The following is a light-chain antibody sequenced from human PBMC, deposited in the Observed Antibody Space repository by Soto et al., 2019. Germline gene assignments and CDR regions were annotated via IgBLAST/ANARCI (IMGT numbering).Light chain of an antibody. J-gene: IGKJ3*01. CDR3: QQRET. CDR2: ATS. Sequence: DIQMTQSPSSLSASVGDRVTITCRASQAIHSYLNWYQQKPGKAPNLLIFATSTLQSGVPSRFSGSGSGTDFTLTISILQPEDFATYYCQQRETFGPGTKVDIK. CDR1: QAIHSY. V-gene: IGKV1-39*01.